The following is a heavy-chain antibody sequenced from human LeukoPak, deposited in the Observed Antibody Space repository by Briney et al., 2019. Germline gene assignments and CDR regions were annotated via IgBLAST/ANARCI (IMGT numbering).Heavy chain of an antibody. CDR2: ISGSGGST. D-gene: IGHD1-26*01. J-gene: IGHJ4*02. V-gene: IGHV3-23*01. CDR3: AKVESSIVGDTFFRY. CDR1: GFTFSSYA. Sequence: GGSLRLSCAASGFTFSSYAMSWVRQAPGKGLEWVSAISGSGGSTYYAHSVKSRFTISRDNSKNTLYLRMSTLRAEDTAVYYCAKVESSIVGDTFFRYWGQGTLVTVSS.